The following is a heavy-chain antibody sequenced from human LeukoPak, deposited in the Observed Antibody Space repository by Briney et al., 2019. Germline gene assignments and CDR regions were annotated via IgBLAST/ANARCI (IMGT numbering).Heavy chain of an antibody. CDR2: IRPMNSDV. J-gene: IGHJ4*02. CDR1: GYNFNTYW. V-gene: IGHV5-51*01. D-gene: IGHD4-23*01. Sequence: GESLQISCKGSGYNFNTYWVAWVRQLPGKGLEWMGIIRPMNSDVRYSPSFQGQVAISADRSINTAYLQWSSLTASDTAMYYCASRPFETTVVPWDFYWGQGTQVTVSS. CDR3: ASRPFETTVVPWDFY.